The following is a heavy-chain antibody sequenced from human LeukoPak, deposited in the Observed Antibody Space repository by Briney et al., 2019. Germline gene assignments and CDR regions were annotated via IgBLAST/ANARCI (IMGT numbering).Heavy chain of an antibody. CDR1: GGSFSGYY. CDR3: AKSTSPLYYYYGMDV. Sequence: ETLSLTCAVYGGSFSGYYWSWIRQPPGKGLEWVSTISGSGGSTYYADSVKGRFTISRDNSKNTLYLQLNSLRAEDTAVYYCAKSTSPLYYYYGMDVWGQGTTVTVSS. CDR2: ISGSGGST. V-gene: IGHV3-23*01. J-gene: IGHJ6*02. D-gene: IGHD2-2*01.